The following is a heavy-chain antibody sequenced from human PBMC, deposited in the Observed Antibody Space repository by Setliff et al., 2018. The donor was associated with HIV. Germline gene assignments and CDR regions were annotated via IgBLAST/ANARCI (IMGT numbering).Heavy chain of an antibody. V-gene: IGHV3-74*01. D-gene: IGHD2-15*01. CDR1: GFTFTDYW. CDR2: INVDGSSI. J-gene: IGHJ4*02. CDR3: ARLPQDIRSSIDF. Sequence: SLRRSCAASGFTFTDYWMHWVRQVPGQGLVWVSRINVDGSSISYADTGKGRFTISRDNAKNTLFLQMNSLRAEDTAVYCCARLPQDIRSSIDFWGQGTLVTVSS.